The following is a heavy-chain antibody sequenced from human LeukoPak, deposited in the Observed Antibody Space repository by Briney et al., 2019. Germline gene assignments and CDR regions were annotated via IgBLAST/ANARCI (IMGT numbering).Heavy chain of an antibody. CDR1: GRSTSSRDYY. D-gene: IGHD3-10*01. CDR2: IYYSGST. J-gene: IGHJ5*02. V-gene: IGHV4-30-4*02. Sequence: SDTLSLTCTVSGRSTSSRDYYSSWIRQPPGKGLEWIGYIYYSGSTYYNPSLKSRVTISVDTSKNQFSLKLSSVTAADTAVYYCAREGYYGSGSYSVRFDPWGQGTLVTVSS. CDR3: AREGYYGSGSYSVRFDP.